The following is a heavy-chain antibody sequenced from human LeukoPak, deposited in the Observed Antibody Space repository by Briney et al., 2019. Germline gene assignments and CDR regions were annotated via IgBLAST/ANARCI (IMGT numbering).Heavy chain of an antibody. V-gene: IGHV2-5*02. D-gene: IGHD3-22*01. CDR1: GFSLSTSGVG. CDR2: IYWDDDK. Sequence: SGPTLVNPTQTLTLTCTFSGFSLSTSGVGVGWIRQPPGKALEWLALIYWDDDKRYSPSLKSRLTITKDTSKNQVVLTMTNMDPVDTATFYCAHRGYYDSGLAYFDYWGQGTLVTVSS. CDR3: AHRGYYDSGLAYFDY. J-gene: IGHJ4*02.